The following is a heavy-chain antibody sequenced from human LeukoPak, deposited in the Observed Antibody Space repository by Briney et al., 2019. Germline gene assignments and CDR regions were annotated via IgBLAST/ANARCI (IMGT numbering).Heavy chain of an antibody. CDR2: IQQDGSEE. D-gene: IGHD2-15*01. J-gene: IGHJ6*02. CDR3: ARGVSCSGGTCSYSYHYYAMDV. V-gene: IGHV3-7*04. Sequence: GGSLRLSCAASGFSFSDYWMGWVRQAPGKGLEWVANIQQDGSEEYYMDSVKGRFTISRDNAKNSLYLQMNSLRADDTAVYYCARGVSCSGGTCSYSYHYYAMDVWGQGTTVTLSS. CDR1: GFSFSDYW.